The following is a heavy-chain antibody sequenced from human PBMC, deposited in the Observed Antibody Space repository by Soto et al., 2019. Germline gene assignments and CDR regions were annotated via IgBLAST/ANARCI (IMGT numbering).Heavy chain of an antibody. Sequence: GESLKISCKGSGYSFTSYWISWVRQMPGKGLEWMGRIDPSDSYTNYSPSFQGHVTISADKSISTAYLQWSSLKASDTAMYYCARYQPTEVTPIAAAGSAFNYYGMDVWGQGTTVTVSS. CDR1: GYSFTSYW. J-gene: IGHJ6*02. CDR3: ARYQPTEVTPIAAAGSAFNYYGMDV. V-gene: IGHV5-10-1*01. D-gene: IGHD6-13*01. CDR2: IDPSDSYT.